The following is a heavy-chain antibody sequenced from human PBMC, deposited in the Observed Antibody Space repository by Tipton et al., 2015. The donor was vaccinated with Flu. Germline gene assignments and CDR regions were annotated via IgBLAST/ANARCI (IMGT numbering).Heavy chain of an antibody. V-gene: IGHV4-61*01. J-gene: IGHJ2*01. Sequence: LRLSCTVSGGSVSSGSYYWSWIRQPPGKGLEWIGYIYYSGSTNYNPSIKSRVTISVDTSKNQFSLKLSSVTAADTAVYYCARNLTTQWLVYWYVDLWGRGTVVTVSS. CDR1: GGSVSSGSYY. CDR3: ARNLTTQWLVYWYVDL. D-gene: IGHD6-19*01. CDR2: IYYSGST.